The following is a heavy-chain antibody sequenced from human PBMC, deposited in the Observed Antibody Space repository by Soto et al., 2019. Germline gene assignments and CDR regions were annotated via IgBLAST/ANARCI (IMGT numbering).Heavy chain of an antibody. CDR3: ARARATIAAAAIFDC. Sequence: SETLSLTCTVSGGSVSSGSYYWSWIRQPPGKGLEWIGYIYSSGSTTYNPSLESRLTISVDKSKNQFSLKLTSVTAADTAVYYCARARATIAAAAIFDCWGQGTLVTVSS. CDR2: IYSSGST. J-gene: IGHJ4*02. CDR1: GGSVSSGSYY. D-gene: IGHD6-13*01. V-gene: IGHV4-61*01.